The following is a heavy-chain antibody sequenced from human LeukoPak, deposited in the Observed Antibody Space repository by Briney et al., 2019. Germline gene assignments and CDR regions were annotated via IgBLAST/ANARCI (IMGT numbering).Heavy chain of an antibody. J-gene: IGHJ4*02. CDR1: GYTFSDFS. CDR2: ISVRSNYR. Sequence: GGSLTLSCAASGYTFSDFSVNWVRQAPGKGLEWVSSISVRSNYRYYADSVRGRFTTSRDDARDSLFLQMNSLRAEDTAVYFCVRLRRNNDRSGYYYYYDYWGQRTLVTVSS. CDR3: VRLRRNNDRSGYYYYYDY. D-gene: IGHD3-22*01. V-gene: IGHV3-21*01.